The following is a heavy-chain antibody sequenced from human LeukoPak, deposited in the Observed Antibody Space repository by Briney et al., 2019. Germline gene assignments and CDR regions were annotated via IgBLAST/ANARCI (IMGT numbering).Heavy chain of an antibody. Sequence: PGGSLRLSCAASGFTFSSYVMSWVRQAPGKGLEWVSGIRDGGGSTYYADSVKGRFTISRDNSKNALYLQMNSLRAEDTAVYYCAKEASVFIRGYFDYWGQGTLVTVSS. D-gene: IGHD3-10*01. CDR1: GFTFSSYV. CDR3: AKEASVFIRGYFDY. CDR2: IRDGGGST. V-gene: IGHV3-23*01. J-gene: IGHJ4*02.